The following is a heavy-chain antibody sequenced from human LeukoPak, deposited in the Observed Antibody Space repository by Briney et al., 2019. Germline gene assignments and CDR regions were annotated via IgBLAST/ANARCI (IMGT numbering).Heavy chain of an antibody. CDR2: IYHSGST. V-gene: IGHV4-4*02. Sequence: PSETLSLTCGVSGGSISSTNWWSWVRQPPGKGLEWIGEIYHSGSTDYNPSLESRVTISVDKSKNQFSLKLSSVTAADTAAYYCARGFYGSGSYSSPGFHAFDIWGQGTMVTVSS. D-gene: IGHD3-10*01. CDR1: GGSISSTNW. J-gene: IGHJ3*02. CDR3: ARGFYGSGSYSSPGFHAFDI.